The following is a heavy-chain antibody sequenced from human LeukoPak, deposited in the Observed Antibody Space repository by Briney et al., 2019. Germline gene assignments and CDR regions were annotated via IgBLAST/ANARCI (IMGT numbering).Heavy chain of an antibody. V-gene: IGHV4-39*01. CDR1: GGSIISSDYH. CDR3: ARHCCSGPAKRVFDI. J-gene: IGHJ3*02. Sequence: SETLSLTCTVSGGSIISSDYHWGWVRQPPGKGLEWIGTISYSGNTDYNPSLRSRVTISVDTSNNQFSLRLGSVTAADAAVYHCARHCCSGPAKRVFDIWGQGTMVTVSS. D-gene: IGHD2-15*01. CDR2: ISYSGNT.